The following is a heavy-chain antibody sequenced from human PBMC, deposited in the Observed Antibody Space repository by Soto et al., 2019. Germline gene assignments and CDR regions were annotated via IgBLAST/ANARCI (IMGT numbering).Heavy chain of an antibody. Sequence: ASVKVSCKPFGYAFIAYYIHWVRQAPGQGLEWMGWINPNSGGTNYAQKFQGRVTMTRDTSISTAYMELSSLRSEDTAVYYCARFLPYYYDSSGYYTSSGMYYYGMDVWGQGTTVTVSS. CDR3: ARFLPYYYDSSGYYTSSGMYYYGMDV. D-gene: IGHD3-22*01. CDR1: GYAFIAYY. V-gene: IGHV1-2*02. CDR2: INPNSGGT. J-gene: IGHJ6*02.